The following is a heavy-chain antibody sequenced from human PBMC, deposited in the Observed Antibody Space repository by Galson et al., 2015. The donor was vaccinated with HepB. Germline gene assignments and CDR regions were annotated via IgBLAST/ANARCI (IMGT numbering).Heavy chain of an antibody. CDR1: GFTFSSYA. J-gene: IGHJ3*02. V-gene: IGHV3-23*01. D-gene: IGHD3-3*01. Sequence: SLRLSCAASGFTFSSYAMSWVRQAPGKGLEWVSAISGSGGSTYYADSVKGRFTISRDNSKNTLYLQMNSLRAEDTAVYYCAKGGGYPTIFGVVTKSFGAFDIWGQGTMVTVSS. CDR2: ISGSGGST. CDR3: AKGGGYPTIFGVVTKSFGAFDI.